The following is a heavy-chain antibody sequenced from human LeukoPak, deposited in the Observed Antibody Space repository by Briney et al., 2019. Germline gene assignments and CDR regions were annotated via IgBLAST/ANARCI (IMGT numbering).Heavy chain of an antibody. CDR2: IYWDDDK. V-gene: IGHV2-5*02. Sequence: SGPTLVKPTQTLTLTCTFSGFSLTTSGVGVGWIRQPPGEALEWLALIYWDDDKRYSPSLKSRITITKDTSKNQVVLTMTNMDPVDTATYYCARKRTVISLFDYWGQGTLVTVSS. CDR3: ARKRTVISLFDY. D-gene: IGHD2-21*01. J-gene: IGHJ4*02. CDR1: GFSLTTSGVG.